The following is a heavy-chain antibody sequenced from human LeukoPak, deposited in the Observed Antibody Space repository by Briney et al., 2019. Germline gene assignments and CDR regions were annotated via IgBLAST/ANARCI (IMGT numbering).Heavy chain of an antibody. CDR3: ARDRSVYGGNPDY. V-gene: IGHV4-38-2*02. Sequence: KPSETLSLTCTVSGYSISSGYYWGWIRQPPGKGLEWIGSIYHSGSTYYNPSLKSRATISVDTSKNQFSLKLSSVTAADTAVYYCARDRSVYGGNPDYWGQGTLVTVSS. CDR2: IYHSGST. D-gene: IGHD4-23*01. CDR1: GYSISSGYY. J-gene: IGHJ4*02.